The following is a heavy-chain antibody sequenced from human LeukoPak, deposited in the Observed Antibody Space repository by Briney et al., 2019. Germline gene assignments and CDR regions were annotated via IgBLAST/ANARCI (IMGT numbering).Heavy chain of an antibody. J-gene: IGHJ5*02. CDR1: GASISNYH. CDR2: MYDSGNT. CDR3: ARAMITFGGVSTNWFDP. Sequence: PSETLSLTCTVSGASISNYHWSWIRQPPGKGLEWIGYMYDSGNTNYNPSLKSRVTISVDTSKNQFSLKLSSVTAADTAVYYCARAMITFGGVSTNWFDPWGQGTLVTVSS. V-gene: IGHV4-59*12. D-gene: IGHD3-16*01.